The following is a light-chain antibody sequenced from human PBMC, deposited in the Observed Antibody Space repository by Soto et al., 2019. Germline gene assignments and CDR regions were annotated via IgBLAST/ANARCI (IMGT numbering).Light chain of an antibody. CDR1: QGVGND. CDR2: AAS. V-gene: IGKV1-6*01. J-gene: IGKJ1*01. Sequence: ALQMTQSPSSLSASVGDRVTVTCRASQGVGNDLGWYQHKPGKAPKLLIFAASTLQTGVPSRFSGSGSGTDFTLTISGLQAEDSATYSCLQDYDYPWTFGQGTKVEIK. CDR3: LQDYDYPWT.